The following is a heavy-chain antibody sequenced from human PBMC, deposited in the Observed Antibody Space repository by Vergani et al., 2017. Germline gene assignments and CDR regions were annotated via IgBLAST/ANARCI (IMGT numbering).Heavy chain of an antibody. V-gene: IGHV1-69*01. D-gene: IGHD3-22*01. CDR3: ARSYYYDSSGYFSYDAFDI. CDR1: GGTFSSYA. J-gene: IGHJ3*02. CDR2: IIPIFGTA. Sequence: QVQLVQSGAEVKKPGSSVKVSCKASGGTFSSYAISWVRQAPGQGLEWMGGIIPIFGTANYAQKFQGRVTITADESTSTAYMELSSLRSEDTAVYYCARSYYYDSSGYFSYDAFDIWGQGTMVTVSS.